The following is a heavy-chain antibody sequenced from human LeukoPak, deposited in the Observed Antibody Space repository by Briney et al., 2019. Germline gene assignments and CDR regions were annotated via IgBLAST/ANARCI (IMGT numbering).Heavy chain of an antibody. D-gene: IGHD1-26*01. V-gene: IGHV3-30*04. CDR1: GFTVSSNS. CDR2: ISYDGRNK. J-gene: IGHJ3*02. CDR3: ANLYSWSPSNAFDI. Sequence: GGSLRLSCTVSGFTVSSNSMSWVRQAPGKGLEWVAVISYDGRNKYYADSVKGRFTISRDNSKNTLYLQMNSLRAEDTAVYYCANLYSWSPSNAFDIWGQGTMVTVSS.